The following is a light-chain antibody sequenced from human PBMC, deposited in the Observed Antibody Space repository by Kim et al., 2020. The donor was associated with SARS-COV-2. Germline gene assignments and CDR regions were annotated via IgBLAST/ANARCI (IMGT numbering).Light chain of an antibody. CDR1: SSNIGSND. CDR3: AAWDDSLSGWV. CDR2: RNN. J-gene: IGLJ3*02. Sequence: GRRVNRYLSGSSSNIGSNDVNWYQQLPGPAPQLLIYRNNQRPSGVPDRFSGSKSGTSASLAISGLRSEDEADYYCAAWDDSLSGWVFGGGTQLTVL. V-gene: IGLV1-47*01.